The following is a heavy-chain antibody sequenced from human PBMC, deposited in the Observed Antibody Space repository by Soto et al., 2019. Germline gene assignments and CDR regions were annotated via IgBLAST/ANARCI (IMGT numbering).Heavy chain of an antibody. CDR3: ARGINGSGRRRLSWFDP. Sequence: ASVKVSCKASGYTFTSYGISWVRQAPGRGLEWMGWISAYNGNTNYAQKLQGRVTMTTDTSTSTAYMELRSLRSDDTAVYYCARGINGSGRRRLSWFDPWGQGTLVTVSS. CDR1: GYTFTSYG. J-gene: IGHJ5*02. D-gene: IGHD3-10*01. CDR2: ISAYNGNT. V-gene: IGHV1-18*01.